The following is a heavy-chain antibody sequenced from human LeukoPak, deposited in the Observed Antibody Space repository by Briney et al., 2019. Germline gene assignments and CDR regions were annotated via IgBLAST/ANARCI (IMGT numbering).Heavy chain of an antibody. V-gene: IGHV3-20*04. CDR3: ARGEWDLRD. D-gene: IGHD1-26*01. CDR2: INWNGGST. J-gene: IGHJ4*02. Sequence: PGGSLRLSCAASGFTFSSYAMSWVRQVPGKGLEWVSGINWNGGSTGYVDSVKGRLTISRDNAKNVLFLQMNNLRAEDTAFYYCARGEWDLRDWGQGTLVIVSS. CDR1: GFTFSSYA.